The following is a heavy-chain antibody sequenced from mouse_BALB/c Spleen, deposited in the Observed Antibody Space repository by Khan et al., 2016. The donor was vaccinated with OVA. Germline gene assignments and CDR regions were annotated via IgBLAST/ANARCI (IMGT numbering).Heavy chain of an antibody. V-gene: IGHV3-2*02. CDR3: ARGRAY. CDR2: ISYSGST. J-gene: IGHJ3*01. Sequence: EVQLQESGPGLVKPSQSLSLTCTVTGYSITSDYAWNWIRQFPGNKLEWMGYISYSGSTSYTPSLKSRISITRDTSKNQFFLQLNSVTTEYTATYYFARGRAYWGQFTLVSVSA. CDR1: GYSITSDYA. D-gene: IGHD3-3*01.